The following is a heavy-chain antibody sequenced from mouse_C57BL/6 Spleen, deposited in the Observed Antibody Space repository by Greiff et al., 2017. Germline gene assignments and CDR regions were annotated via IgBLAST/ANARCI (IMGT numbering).Heavy chain of an antibody. CDR3: ARSYGSSLAWFAY. V-gene: IGHV1-59*01. CDR2: IDPSDSYT. J-gene: IGHJ3*01. Sequence: QVQLQQPGAELVRPGTSVKLSCKASGYTFTSYWMHWVKQRPGQGLEWIGVIDPSDSYTNYNQKFKGKATLTVDTSSSTAYMQLSSLTSEDSAVXYCARSYGSSLAWFAYWGQGTLVTVSA. CDR1: GYTFTSYW. D-gene: IGHD1-1*01.